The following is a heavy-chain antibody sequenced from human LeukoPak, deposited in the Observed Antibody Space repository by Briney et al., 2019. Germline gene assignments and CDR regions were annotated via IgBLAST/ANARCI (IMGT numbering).Heavy chain of an antibody. V-gene: IGHV3-30*04. CDR1: GFTFSSYA. D-gene: IGHD2/OR15-2a*01. Sequence: GGSLRLSCAASGFTFSSYAMHWVRQAPGKGLEWVAVISYDGSNKYYADSVKGRFTISRDNAKNSLYLQMNSLRAEDTAVYYCARDGVLPTGFDPWGQGTLVTVPS. CDR3: ARDGVLPTGFDP. J-gene: IGHJ5*02. CDR2: ISYDGSNK.